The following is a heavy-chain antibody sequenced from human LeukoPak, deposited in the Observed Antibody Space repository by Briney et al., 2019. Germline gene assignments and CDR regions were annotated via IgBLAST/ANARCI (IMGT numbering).Heavy chain of an antibody. CDR1: GGSISSYY. V-gene: IGHV4-59*01. CDR3: ARTRVVPAAIKGYWFDP. Sequence: ASETLSLTCTVSGGSISSYYWSWIRQPPGKGLEWTGYIYYSGSTNYNPSLKSRVTISVDTSKNQFSLKLSSVTAADTAVYYCARTRVVPAAIKGYWFDPWGQRTLVTVSS. CDR2: IYYSGST. D-gene: IGHD2-2*01. J-gene: IGHJ5*02.